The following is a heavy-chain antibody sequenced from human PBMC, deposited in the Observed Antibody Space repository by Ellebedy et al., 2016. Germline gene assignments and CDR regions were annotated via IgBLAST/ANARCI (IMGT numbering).Heavy chain of an antibody. V-gene: IGHV4-61*08. Sequence: GSLRLXXIVSGGSVVNYGAYWSWIRQPPGGGLEWIGHIYYSGSTKFNPSLKSRVSTSVDTSKNQFSLRLNSVTAADTAVYYCARGLYFDSSGYYYWFDPWGQGTLVTVSA. J-gene: IGHJ5*02. D-gene: IGHD3-22*01. CDR1: GGSVVNYGAY. CDR3: ARGLYFDSSGYYYWFDP. CDR2: IYYSGST.